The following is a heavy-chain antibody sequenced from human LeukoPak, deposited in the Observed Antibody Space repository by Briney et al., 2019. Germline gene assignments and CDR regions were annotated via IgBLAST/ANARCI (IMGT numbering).Heavy chain of an antibody. Sequence: PGGSLRLSCAASGFTFSSYSMNWVRQAPGKGLEWVSSISSSSSYIYYADSVKGRFTISRDNSKNTLYLHMNSLRAEDTAVYFCAKGGYSISYYFDYWGQGTLVTVSS. J-gene: IGHJ4*02. CDR2: ISSSSSYI. V-gene: IGHV3-21*04. CDR1: GFTFSSYS. CDR3: AKGGYSISYYFDY. D-gene: IGHD6-6*01.